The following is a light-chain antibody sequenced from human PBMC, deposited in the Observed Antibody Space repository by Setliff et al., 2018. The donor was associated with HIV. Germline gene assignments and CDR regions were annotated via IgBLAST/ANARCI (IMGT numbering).Light chain of an antibody. V-gene: IGLV2-14*03. Sequence: QSALTQPASVSGSPGQSITISCTGTSSDVGGYNFVAWYQQHPGQAPKLLIYDVSNRPSGVSNRFSGSKSGNTASLTISGLRAEDEADYYCNSYTNTNTRGVFGTGTKVTVL. CDR3: NSYTNTNTRGV. CDR1: SSDVGGYNF. CDR2: DVS. J-gene: IGLJ1*01.